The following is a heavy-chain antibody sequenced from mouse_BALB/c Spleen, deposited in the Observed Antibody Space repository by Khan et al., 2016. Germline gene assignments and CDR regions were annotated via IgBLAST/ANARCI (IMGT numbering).Heavy chain of an antibody. J-gene: IGHJ4*01. CDR2: IYPSDSYT. V-gene: IGHV1-69*02. CDR1: GYTFTSYW. D-gene: IGHD2-4*01. Sequence: QVQLQQPGAELVRPGASVKLSCKASGYTFTSYWINWVKQRPGQGLEWIGNIYPSDSYTNYNQKLKDKATLTVDKSSSTAYMQLSSPTSEDSAVYYCTIYYDYDCAMDYWGQGTSVTVSS. CDR3: TIYYDYDCAMDY.